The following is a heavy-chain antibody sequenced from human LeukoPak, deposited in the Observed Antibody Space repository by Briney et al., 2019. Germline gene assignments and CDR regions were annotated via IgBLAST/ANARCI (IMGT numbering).Heavy chain of an antibody. D-gene: IGHD3-16*01. CDR3: AKGTQFGSTHWFDP. CDR2: ISGSGGST. Sequence: GGSLRLSCAASGFTFSSYGMHWVRQAPGKGLEWVSAISGSGGSTYYADSVKGRFTISRDNSKNTLYLQMNSLRAEDTAVYYCAKGTQFGSTHWFDPWGQGTLVTVSS. V-gene: IGHV3-23*01. J-gene: IGHJ5*02. CDR1: GFTFSSYG.